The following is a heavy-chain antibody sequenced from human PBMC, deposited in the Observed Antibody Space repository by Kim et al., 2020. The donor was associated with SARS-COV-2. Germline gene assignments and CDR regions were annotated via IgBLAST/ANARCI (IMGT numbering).Heavy chain of an antibody. D-gene: IGHD2-15*01. V-gene: IGHV3-30*01. J-gene: IGHJ5*02. CDR3: ARDTGYCSGGSCYPGWFDP. Sequence: GRFTISRDNSKNPLYLQMNSLRAEDTAVYYCARDTGYCSGGSCYPGWFDPWGQGTLVTVSS.